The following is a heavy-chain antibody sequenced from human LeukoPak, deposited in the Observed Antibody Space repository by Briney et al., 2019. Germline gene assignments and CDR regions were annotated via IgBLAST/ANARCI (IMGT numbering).Heavy chain of an antibody. V-gene: IGHV3-48*03. CDR3: ALLAVASDFDY. Sequence: GGSLRLSCAASGFTLSRYYMVWVRQAPGKGLEWVSNIGSSGTTTYYADSVRGRFSISRDNAKNSLYLRMNSLRVEDTAVYYCALLAVASDFDYWGQGALVTVSS. CDR1: GFTLSRYY. CDR2: IGSSGTTT. D-gene: IGHD6-19*01. J-gene: IGHJ4*02.